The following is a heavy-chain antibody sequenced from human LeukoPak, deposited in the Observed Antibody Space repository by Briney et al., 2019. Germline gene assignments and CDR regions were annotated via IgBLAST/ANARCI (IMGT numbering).Heavy chain of an antibody. Sequence: SSETLSLTCTVSGGSISSYYWSWIRQPPGKGLEWIGYIYTSGSTNYNPSLKSRVTISVDTSKNQFSLKLSSVTAADTAVYYCARHLVVGATIDAFDIWRQGTMVTVSS. CDR3: ARHLVVGATIDAFDI. CDR2: IYTSGST. CDR1: GGSISSYY. D-gene: IGHD1-26*01. V-gene: IGHV4-4*09. J-gene: IGHJ3*02.